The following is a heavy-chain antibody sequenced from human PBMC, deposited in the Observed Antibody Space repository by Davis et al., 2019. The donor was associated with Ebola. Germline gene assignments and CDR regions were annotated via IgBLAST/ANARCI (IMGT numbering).Heavy chain of an antibody. CDR1: VYTFTSYG. V-gene: IGHV1-18*04. J-gene: IGHJ4*02. D-gene: IGHD1-1*01. Sequence: AASVQVSCKASVYTFTSYGITWVRQAPGHGLEWMGWINPHNGNTNYAQNVQGRVTMTTDTSTGTAYMEVGILRSDDTAVYYCARGQFPTTSDHWGQGTLVTVSS. CDR3: ARGQFPTTSDH. CDR2: INPHNGNT.